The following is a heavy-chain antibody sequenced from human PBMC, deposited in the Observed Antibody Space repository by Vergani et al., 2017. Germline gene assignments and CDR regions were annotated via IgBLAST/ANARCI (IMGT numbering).Heavy chain of an antibody. V-gene: IGHV3-30*02. CDR3: AKEGGGYCSCGTCYPEY. D-gene: IGHD2-15*01. CDR1: GYTFNSYG. Sequence: QVQLVESGGGVVQPGGSLRLSCAASGYTFNSYGMHLVRQAPGKGLEWVASIRSDVSRRYYGDSKEGRFTISRDNSKNTLYLQMKSLRPEDTAVYYCAKEGGGYCSCGTCYPEYWGEGTMVIVSS. J-gene: IGHJ4*02. CDR2: IRSDVSRR.